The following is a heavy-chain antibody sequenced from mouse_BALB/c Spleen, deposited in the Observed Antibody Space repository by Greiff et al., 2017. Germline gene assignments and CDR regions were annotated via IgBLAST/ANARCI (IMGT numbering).Heavy chain of an antibody. Sequence: QVQLQQSGAELMKPGASVKISCKATGYTFSSYWIEWVKQRPGHGLEWIGEILPGSGSTNYNEKFKGKATFTADTSSNTAYMQLSSLTSEDSAVYYCARKDGSRGFAYWGQGTLVTVSA. J-gene: IGHJ3*01. CDR3: ARKDGSRGFAY. D-gene: IGHD1-1*01. V-gene: IGHV1-9*01. CDR1: GYTFSSYW. CDR2: ILPGSGST.